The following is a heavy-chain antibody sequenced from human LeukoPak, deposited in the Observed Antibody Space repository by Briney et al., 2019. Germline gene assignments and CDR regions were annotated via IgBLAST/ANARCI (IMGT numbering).Heavy chain of an antibody. CDR3: ARALYQPATSYYYYYYMDV. D-gene: IGHD2-2*01. J-gene: IGHJ6*03. V-gene: IGHV4-61*02. Sequence: PSETLSLTCTVSGGSISSGSYYWSWIRQPAGKGLEWIGRIYTSGSTNYNPSLKSRVTIPVDTSKNQFSLKLSSVTAADTAVYYCARALYQPATSYYYYYYMDVWGKGTTVTVSS. CDR2: IYTSGST. CDR1: GGSISSGSYY.